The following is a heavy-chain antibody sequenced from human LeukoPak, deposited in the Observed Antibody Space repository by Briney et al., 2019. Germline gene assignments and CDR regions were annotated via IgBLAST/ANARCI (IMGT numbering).Heavy chain of an antibody. CDR2: IYHSGST. CDR3: ATTQYSSSWYGRDY. D-gene: IGHD6-13*01. CDR1: GGSISSSNW. V-gene: IGHV4-4*02. Sequence: SETLSLTCAVSGGSISSSNWWSWVRQPPGKGLEWIGEIYHSGSTNYNPSLKSRVTISVDTSKNQFSLKLSSVTAADMAVYYCATTQYSSSWYGRDYWGQGTLVTVSS. J-gene: IGHJ4*02.